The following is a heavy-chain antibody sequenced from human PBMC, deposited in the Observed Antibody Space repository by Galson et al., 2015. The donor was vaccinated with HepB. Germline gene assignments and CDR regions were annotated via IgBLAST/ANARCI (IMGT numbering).Heavy chain of an antibody. V-gene: IGHV1-18*04. Sequence: SVKVSCKASGCTFTSYGISWVRQAPGQGLEWMGWISAYNGNTNYAQKLQGRVTMTTDTSTSTAYMELRSLRSDDTAVYYCAKSAMTTVTTLTYTTSRWWGDWFDPWGQGTLVTVSS. J-gene: IGHJ5*02. CDR3: AKSAMTTVTTLTYTTSRWWGDWFDP. CDR1: GCTFTSYG. CDR2: ISAYNGNT. D-gene: IGHD4-17*01.